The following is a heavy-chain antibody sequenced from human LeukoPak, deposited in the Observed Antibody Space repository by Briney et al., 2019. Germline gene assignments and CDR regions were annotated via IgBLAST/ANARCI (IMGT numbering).Heavy chain of an antibody. Sequence: ASVKVSCKASGYTFTSYYMHWVRQAPGQGLEWMGIINPSGGSTSYAQKFQGRVTMTRDTSTSTVYMELSSLRSEDTAVYYCAADFITFGGVIASFDYWGQGTLVTVSS. V-gene: IGHV1-46*01. CDR2: INPSGGST. J-gene: IGHJ4*02. CDR3: AADFITFGGVIASFDY. CDR1: GYTFTSYY. D-gene: IGHD3-16*02.